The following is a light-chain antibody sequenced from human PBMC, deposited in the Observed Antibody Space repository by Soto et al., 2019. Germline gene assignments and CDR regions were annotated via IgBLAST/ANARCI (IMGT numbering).Light chain of an antibody. CDR1: QSVSSSY. J-gene: IGKJ2*01. CDR2: GAS. V-gene: IGKV3-20*01. Sequence: EIVLTQSPGTLSLSPGERATLSCRASQSVSSSYLAWYQQKPGQAPRLLSYGASSRATGIPDRFSGSGAGTDFTLTISRLEPEDVAVYYCQQYGSSYTFGQGTKLEIK. CDR3: QQYGSSYT.